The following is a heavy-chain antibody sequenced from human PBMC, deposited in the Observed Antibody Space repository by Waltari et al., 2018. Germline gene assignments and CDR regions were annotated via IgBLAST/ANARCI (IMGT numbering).Heavy chain of an antibody. CDR3: ARGVFDS. CDR1: GFDFNIYG. CDR2: VSGTTSYR. V-gene: IGHV3-21*01. J-gene: IGHJ5*01. Sequence: DVQLVESGGGLVKPGGSLRLSCGALGFDFNIYGMNWVRQSPGKGLEWVALVSGTTSYRYYADSVKGRFTVSRDSAKTSVYLQMDSLRVEDTAVYYCARGVFDSWGQGTLVTVSS.